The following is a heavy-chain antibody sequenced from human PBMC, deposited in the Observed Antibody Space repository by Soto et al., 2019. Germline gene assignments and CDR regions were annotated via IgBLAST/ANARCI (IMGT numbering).Heavy chain of an antibody. J-gene: IGHJ5*02. CDR1: GFTVSNNY. Sequence: GGSLGLSCAASGFTVSNNYMSWVRQAPGKGLEWVSLIYSGGNTLYADSVRGRFTISRDGSKNTLYLQMNSLRAEDTAVYYCARDHRFCYGDTQHNLFDPRAQGTLVTVSA. D-gene: IGHD2-2*01. CDR3: ARDHRFCYGDTQHNLFDP. CDR2: IYSGGNT. V-gene: IGHV3-53*01.